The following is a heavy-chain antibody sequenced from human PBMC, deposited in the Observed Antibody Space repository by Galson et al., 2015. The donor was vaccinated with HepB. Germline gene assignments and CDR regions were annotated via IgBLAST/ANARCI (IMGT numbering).Heavy chain of an antibody. V-gene: IGHV3-33*01. J-gene: IGHJ3*02. D-gene: IGHD3-16*01. CDR1: GFTFKTYG. CDR3: TGYRGGPQEFNSFDI. Sequence: SLRLSCAAFGFTFKTYGMHWVRQAPGKGLEWVAIIYYDGSNKYYADSVKGRFTISRGNSKNTVYLQMNSLRAEDTAVYYCTGYRGGPQEFNSFDIWGQGTMVTVSS. CDR2: IYYDGSNK.